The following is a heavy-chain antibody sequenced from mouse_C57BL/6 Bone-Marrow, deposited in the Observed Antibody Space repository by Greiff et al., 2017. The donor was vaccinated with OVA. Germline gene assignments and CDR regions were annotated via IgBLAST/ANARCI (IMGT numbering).Heavy chain of an antibody. D-gene: IGHD2-5*01. J-gene: IGHJ2*01. V-gene: IGHV1-19*01. CDR1: GYTFTDYY. CDR2: INPYNGGT. CDR3: ASHSNPYYFDY. Sequence: EVQLQQSGPVLVKPGASVKMSCKASGYTFTDYYMNWVKQSHGKSLEWIGVINPYNGGTSYNQKFKGKATLTVDKSSSTAYMELNSLTSEDSAVYYCASHSNPYYFDYWGQGTTLTVSS.